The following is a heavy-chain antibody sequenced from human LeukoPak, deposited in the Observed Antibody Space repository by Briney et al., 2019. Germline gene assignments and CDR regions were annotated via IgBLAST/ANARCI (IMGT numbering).Heavy chain of an antibody. CDR3: ARSPGYSYGYDYYYGMDV. V-gene: IGHV3-30*04. J-gene: IGHJ6*02. CDR1: GFTFSSYA. Sequence: GGSLRLSCAASGFTFSSYAMHWVRQAPGKGLEWVAVISYDGSNKYYADSVKGRFTISRDNSKNMLYLQMNSLRAEDTAVYYCARSPGYSYGYDYYYGMDVWGQGTTVTVSS. D-gene: IGHD5-18*01. CDR2: ISYDGSNK.